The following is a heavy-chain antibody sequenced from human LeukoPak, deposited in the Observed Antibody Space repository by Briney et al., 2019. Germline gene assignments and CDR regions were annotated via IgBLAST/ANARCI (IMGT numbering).Heavy chain of an antibody. CDR1: GYTFAGYY. J-gene: IGHJ6*02. Sequence: ASVKVSCKASGYTFAGYYMHWVRQAPGQGLEWMGWINPNSGGTNYAQKFQGRVTMTRDTSTSTAYMELSRLRSDDTAVYYCARDTRLLWFGELSYGMDVWGQGTTVTVSS. V-gene: IGHV1-2*02. CDR2: INPNSGGT. CDR3: ARDTRLLWFGELSYGMDV. D-gene: IGHD3-10*01.